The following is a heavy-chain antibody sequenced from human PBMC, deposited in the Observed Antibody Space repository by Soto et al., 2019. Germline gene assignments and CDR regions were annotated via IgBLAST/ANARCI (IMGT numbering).Heavy chain of an antibody. Sequence: PGESLKISCAASGFTFSSYAMSWVRQAPGKGLEWVSAISGSGGSTYYADSVKGRFTISRDNSKNALYLQMNSLRAEDTAVYYCAKEHLSSGWTGYWGQGTLVTVSS. J-gene: IGHJ4*02. V-gene: IGHV3-23*01. CDR2: ISGSGGST. CDR1: GFTFSSYA. CDR3: AKEHLSSGWTGY. D-gene: IGHD6-19*01.